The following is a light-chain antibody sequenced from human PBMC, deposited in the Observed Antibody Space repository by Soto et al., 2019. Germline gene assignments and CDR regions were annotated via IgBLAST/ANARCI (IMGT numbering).Light chain of an antibody. CDR1: QSVSPY. CDR2: DAS. Sequence: EIVLTQSPAILSLSPGERATLSCRASQSVSPYLAWYQQKPGQAPRLLIYDASKRPTGIPGRFSGSGSGTDFTLTIISLEPEDFAVYYCQQRSTWPLTFGGGTKLEIK. J-gene: IGKJ4*01. CDR3: QQRSTWPLT. V-gene: IGKV3-11*01.